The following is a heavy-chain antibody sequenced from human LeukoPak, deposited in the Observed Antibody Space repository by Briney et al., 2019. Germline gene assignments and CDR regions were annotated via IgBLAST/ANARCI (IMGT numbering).Heavy chain of an antibody. CDR1: GGSISSGGYY. J-gene: IGHJ3*02. D-gene: IGHD2-15*01. CDR3: ARVNPMLAEGPDAFDI. V-gene: IGHV4-31*03. CDR2: IYYSGST. Sequence: PSGTLSLTCTVSGGSISSGGYYWSWIRQHPGKGLEWIGYIYYSGSTYYNPSLKSRVTISVDTSKNQFSLKLSSVTAADTAVYYCARVNPMLAEGPDAFDIWGQGTMVTVSS.